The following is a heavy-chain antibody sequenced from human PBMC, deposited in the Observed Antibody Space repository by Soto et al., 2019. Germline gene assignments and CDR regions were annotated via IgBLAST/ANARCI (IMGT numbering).Heavy chain of an antibody. CDR3: ARATSVGIVVVVADIPWFDP. D-gene: IGHD2-15*01. J-gene: IGHJ5*02. CDR2: INPSGGST. CDR1: GYTFTSYY. Sequence: GASVKVSCKASGYTFTSYYMHWVRQAPGQGLEWMGIINPSGGSTSYAQKFQGRVTMTRDTSTSTVYMELSSLRSEDTAVYYCARATSVGIVVVVADIPWFDPWGQGTLVTVSS. V-gene: IGHV1-46*01.